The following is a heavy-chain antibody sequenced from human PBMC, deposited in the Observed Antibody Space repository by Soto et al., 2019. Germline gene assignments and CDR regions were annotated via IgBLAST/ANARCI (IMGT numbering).Heavy chain of an antibody. V-gene: IGHV3-30-3*01. CDR2: ISYDGSNK. J-gene: IGHJ5*02. CDR1: GFTFSSYA. CDR3: ARDGYPAEVVVPWFDP. D-gene: IGHD2-2*01. Sequence: GGSLRLSCAASGFTFSSYAMHWVRQAPGKGLEWVAVISYDGSNKYYADSVKGRFTISRDNSKNTLYLQMNSLRAEDTAVYYCARDGYPAEVVVPWFDPWGQGTLVTVSS.